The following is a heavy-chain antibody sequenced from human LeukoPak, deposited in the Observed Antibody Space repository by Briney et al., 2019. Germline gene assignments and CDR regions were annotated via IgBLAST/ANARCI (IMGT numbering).Heavy chain of an antibody. V-gene: IGHV4-34*01. D-gene: IGHD3-10*01. Sequence: PSETLSLTCAVYGGSFSGYYWSWIRQPPGKGLEWIGEINHSGSTNYNPSLKSRVTISVDTSKNQFSLKLSSVTAADTAVYYCARLRYGSGSYEDYWGQGTLVTVFS. CDR3: ARLRYGSGSYEDY. CDR2: INHSGST. CDR1: GGSFSGYY. J-gene: IGHJ4*02.